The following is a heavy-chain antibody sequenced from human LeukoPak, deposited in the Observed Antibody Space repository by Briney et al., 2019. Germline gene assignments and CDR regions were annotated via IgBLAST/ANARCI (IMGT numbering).Heavy chain of an antibody. D-gene: IGHD6-19*01. V-gene: IGHV3-11*01. CDR2: NSGSGTTI. CDR3: ARVGPYGSGWTIDY. Sequence: GGSLRLSCAASGFTFSDYYMSWIRQAPGKGLEWVSYNSGSGTTIYYADSVKGRFTISRDNAKNSLYLQMNSLRAGDTAVHYCARVGPYGSGWTIDYWGQGTLVTVSS. CDR1: GFTFSDYY. J-gene: IGHJ4*02.